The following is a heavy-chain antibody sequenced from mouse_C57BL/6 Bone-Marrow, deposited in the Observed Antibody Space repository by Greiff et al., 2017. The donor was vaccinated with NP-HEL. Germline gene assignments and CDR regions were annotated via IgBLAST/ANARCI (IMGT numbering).Heavy chain of an antibody. V-gene: IGHV1-69*01. CDR2: IDPSDSYT. CDR1: GYTFTSYW. CDR3: ARGLRRRPLAY. Sequence: QVQLQQSGAELVMPGASVKLSCKASGYTFTSYWMHWVKQRPGQGLEWIGEIDPSDSYTNYNQKFKGKSTLTVDKSSSTAYMQLSSLTSEDSAVYYCARGLRRRPLAYWGQGTLVTVSA. J-gene: IGHJ3*01. D-gene: IGHD2-2*01.